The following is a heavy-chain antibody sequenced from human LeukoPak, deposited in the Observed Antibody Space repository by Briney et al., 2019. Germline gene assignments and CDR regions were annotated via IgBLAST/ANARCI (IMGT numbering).Heavy chain of an antibody. Sequence: EASVTVSCKASGYTFRRYFMNWVRQAPGQGLEWMGNIDTDTGNPKYAPGFTGHFVFSLDTSVSTAYLQINSLRAEDTAVYYCARGTPTPGVDYWGQGTQVTVSS. J-gene: IGHJ4*02. V-gene: IGHV7-4-1*02. CDR1: GYTFRRYF. CDR2: IDTDTGNP. D-gene: IGHD1-1*01. CDR3: ARGTPTPGVDY.